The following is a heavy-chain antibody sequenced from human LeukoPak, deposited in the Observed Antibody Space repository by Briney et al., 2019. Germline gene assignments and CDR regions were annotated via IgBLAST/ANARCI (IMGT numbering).Heavy chain of an antibody. D-gene: IGHD2-15*01. CDR3: AREDTRTWYGADP. CDR2: IYNSETT. Sequence: SETLSLTCTVSGASVSSSYWSWIRQPAGKGLEWIGRIYNSETTNYNPSLKSRVTISVDKSKNQFSLKLSSVTAADTAVYYCAREDTRTWYGADPWGQGTLVTVSS. J-gene: IGHJ5*02. CDR1: GASVSSSY. V-gene: IGHV4-4*07.